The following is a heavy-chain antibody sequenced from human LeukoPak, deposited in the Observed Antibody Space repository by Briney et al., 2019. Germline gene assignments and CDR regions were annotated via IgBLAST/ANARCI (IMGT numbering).Heavy chain of an antibody. Sequence: SQTLSLTCVISGDSVSSNSAAWNWIRQSPSRGLEWLGRTYYRSKWHYDYAVSVKSRITINPDTSKNQFSLHLDSVTPEDTAVYYCAGYSYGVRPSWGRGTLVSVSS. CDR1: GDSVSSNSAA. V-gene: IGHV6-1*01. CDR3: AGYSYGVRPS. J-gene: IGHJ5*02. CDR2: TYYRSKWHY. D-gene: IGHD5-18*01.